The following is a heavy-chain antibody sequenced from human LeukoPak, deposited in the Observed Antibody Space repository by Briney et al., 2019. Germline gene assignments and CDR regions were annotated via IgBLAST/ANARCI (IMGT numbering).Heavy chain of an antibody. CDR3: ARDPHYDYVWGSYRQVNDAFDI. CDR2: IYYSGST. V-gene: IGHV4-59*12. Sequence: SETLSLTCTVSGGSISSYYWSWLRQPPGKGLEWIGYIYYSGSTNYNPSLKSRVTISVDTSKNQFSLKLSSVTAADTAVYYCARDPHYDYVWGSYRQVNDAFDIWGQGTMVTVSS. J-gene: IGHJ3*02. CDR1: GGSISSYY. D-gene: IGHD3-16*02.